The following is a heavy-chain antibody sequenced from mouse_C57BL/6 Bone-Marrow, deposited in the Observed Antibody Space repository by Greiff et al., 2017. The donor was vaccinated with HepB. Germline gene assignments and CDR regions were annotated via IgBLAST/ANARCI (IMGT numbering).Heavy chain of an antibody. CDR2: IYPRSGNT. V-gene: IGHV1-81*01. D-gene: IGHD1-1*01. J-gene: IGHJ2*01. CDR1: GYTFTSYG. CDR3: ARPITTVVAHFDY. Sequence: VQLQQSGAELARPGASVKLSCKASGYTFTSYGISWVKQRTGQGLEWIGEIYPRSGNTYYNEKFKGKATLTADKSSSTAYMELRSLTSEDSAVYFCARPITTVVAHFDYWGQGTPLTVSS.